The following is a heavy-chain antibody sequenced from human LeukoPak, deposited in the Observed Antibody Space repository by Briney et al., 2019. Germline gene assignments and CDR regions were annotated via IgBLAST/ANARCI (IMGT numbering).Heavy chain of an antibody. CDR2: INHSGST. V-gene: IGHV4-34*01. D-gene: IGHD6-19*01. CDR3: ARSSWDWLVPLYYYYMDV. Sequence: SETLSLTCAVYGGSFSGYYWSWIRQPPGKGLEWIGEINHSGSTNYNPSLKSRVTISVDTSKNQFSLKLSSVTAADTAVYYCARSSWDWLVPLYYYYMDVWGKGTTVTVSS. CDR1: GGSFSGYY. J-gene: IGHJ6*03.